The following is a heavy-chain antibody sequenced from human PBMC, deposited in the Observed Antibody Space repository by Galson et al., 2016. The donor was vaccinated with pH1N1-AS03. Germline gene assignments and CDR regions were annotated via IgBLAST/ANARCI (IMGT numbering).Heavy chain of an antibody. CDR3: ARVSCSCTTCSPYYYGMDV. Sequence: QSGAEVKKPGESLRISCKGSGYSFTSYWISWVRQMPGKGLEWMGRTDPSNSYTNYSPSFQGHVTISADESISTAYLQWSSLKASDTAMYYCARVSCSCTTCSPYYYGMDVWGQGTTVTVSS. J-gene: IGHJ6*02. D-gene: IGHD2-2*01. V-gene: IGHV5-10-1*01. CDR2: TDPSNSYT. CDR1: GYSFTSYW.